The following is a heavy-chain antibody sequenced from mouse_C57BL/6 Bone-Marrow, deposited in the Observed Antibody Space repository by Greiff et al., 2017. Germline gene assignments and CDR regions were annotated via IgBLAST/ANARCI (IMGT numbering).Heavy chain of an antibody. CDR2: FHPYNDDT. Sequence: QVQLKESGAELVKPGASVKMSCKASGYTFTTYPIEWMKQNHGKSLEWIGNFHPYNDDTKYNEKFKGKATLTVEKSSSTVYLELSRLTSDDSAVYYCARHRDYYGSTYFDYWGQGTTLTVSS. D-gene: IGHD1-1*01. V-gene: IGHV1-47*01. CDR3: ARHRDYYGSTYFDY. CDR1: GYTFTTYP. J-gene: IGHJ2*01.